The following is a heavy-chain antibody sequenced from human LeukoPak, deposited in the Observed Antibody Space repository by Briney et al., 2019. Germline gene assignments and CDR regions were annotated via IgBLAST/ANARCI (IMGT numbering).Heavy chain of an antibody. CDR3: ARSSEGRYYYDSSGFSYYYYYMDV. D-gene: IGHD3-22*01. V-gene: IGHV1-18*04. CDR1: GFALYKYN. J-gene: IGHJ6*03. Sequence: ASVKVSCKASGFALYKYNIVWVRQAPGQGLEWVGWITAFNGNTNYAQKVQGRVTMTTDTSTSTSYMELRNLRSDDTAVYYCARSSEGRYYYDSSGFSYYYYYMDVWGKGTTVTISS. CDR2: ITAFNGNT.